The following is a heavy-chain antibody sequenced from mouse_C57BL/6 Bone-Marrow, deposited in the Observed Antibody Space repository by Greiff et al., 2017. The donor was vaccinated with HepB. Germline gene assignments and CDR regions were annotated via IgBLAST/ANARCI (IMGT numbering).Heavy chain of an antibody. J-gene: IGHJ1*03. V-gene: IGHV1-26*01. CDR3: ARWDYYGRYFDV. CDR2: INPNNGGT. Sequence: EVQLQQSGPELVKPGASVKISCKASGYTFTDYYMNWVKQSHGKSLEWIGDINPNNGGTSYNQKFKGKATLTVDKSSSTAYMELRSLTSEDSAVYYCARWDYYGRYFDVWGTGTTVTVSS. CDR1: GYTFTDYY. D-gene: IGHD1-2*01.